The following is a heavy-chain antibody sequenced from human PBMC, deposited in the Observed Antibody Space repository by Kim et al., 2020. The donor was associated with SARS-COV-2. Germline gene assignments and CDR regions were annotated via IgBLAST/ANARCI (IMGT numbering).Heavy chain of an antibody. CDR3: TRDGRGTTIVDY. Sequence: EYAASVKGRFTISRDDSKSIAYLQMNSLKTEDTAVYYCTRDGRGTTIVDYWGQGTLVTVSS. D-gene: IGHD3-22*01. J-gene: IGHJ4*02. V-gene: IGHV3-49*02.